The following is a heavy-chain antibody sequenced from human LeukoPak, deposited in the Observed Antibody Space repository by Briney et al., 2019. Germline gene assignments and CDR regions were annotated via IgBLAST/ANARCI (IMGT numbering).Heavy chain of an antibody. CDR1: GGTISSYY. D-gene: IGHD5-12*01. J-gene: IGHJ5*02. CDR2: INYSGST. V-gene: IGHV4-59*01. CDR3: ARVYYSGYDKGTWFDP. Sequence: SETLYLTCNASGGTISSYYWSWIRQPPGKGLEWIGYINYSGSTNYNPSLKSRVTISVDTSKNQSTLKLSSVTAAETAVYYGARVYYSGYDKGTWFDPWGQGTLVTVSS.